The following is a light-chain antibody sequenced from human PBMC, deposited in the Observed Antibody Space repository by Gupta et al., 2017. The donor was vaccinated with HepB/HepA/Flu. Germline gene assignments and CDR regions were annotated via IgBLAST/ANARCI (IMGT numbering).Light chain of an antibody. J-gene: IGKJ1*01. CDR3: QQAKRFPWT. CDR1: RGSSSW. Sequence: DIQMTQYPSSVSAAVGDRVAITCRASRGSSSWLAWYQQKPGQAPKLLIYAASSWHSGVPSRFSGSGSGTDFTLTISRLQPEDVATYYCQQAKRFPWTFGQGTKVEIK. V-gene: IGKV1-12*01. CDR2: AAS.